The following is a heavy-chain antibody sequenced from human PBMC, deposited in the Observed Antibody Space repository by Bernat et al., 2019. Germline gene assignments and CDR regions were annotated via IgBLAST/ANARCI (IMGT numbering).Heavy chain of an antibody. D-gene: IGHD4-17*01. J-gene: IGHJ5*02. CDR2: INHSGST. CDR3: ARGAPSGTYAYGASLNGFDP. V-gene: IGHV4-34*01. CDR1: GGSFSGYY. Sequence: QVQLQQWGAGLLKPSETLSLTCAVYGGSFSGYYWSWIRQPPGKGLEWIGEINHSGSTNYNPSLKSRVTISVDTSKNQSSLKRSSLTAADTAVYYWARGAPSGTYAYGASLNGFDPWGQGPLVTVSS.